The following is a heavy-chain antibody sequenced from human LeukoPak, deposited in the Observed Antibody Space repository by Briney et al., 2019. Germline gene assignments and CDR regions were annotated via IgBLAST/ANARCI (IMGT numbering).Heavy chain of an antibody. J-gene: IGHJ4*02. D-gene: IGHD7-27*01. Sequence: GGSLRLSCAASGFTFSTYAVNWVRQAPGKGLEWVAVIWYDGSNKYYADSVKGRFTISRDNSKNTLYLQMNSLRAEDTAVYYCARDLGRSWGQGTLVTVSS. CDR3: ARDLGRS. V-gene: IGHV3-33*07. CDR1: GFTFSTYA. CDR2: IWYDGSNK.